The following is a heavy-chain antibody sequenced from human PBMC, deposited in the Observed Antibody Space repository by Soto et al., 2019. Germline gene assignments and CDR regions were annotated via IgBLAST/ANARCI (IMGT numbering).Heavy chain of an antibody. J-gene: IGHJ4*02. CDR3: ARVLGGYPNFDF. CDR1: GFTFSRYG. D-gene: IGHD3-22*01. Sequence: PGGSLRLSCAASGFTFSRYGLHWVRQAPGKGLEWVAFITYDGSDKFYADSVKGRFTISRDTSKNTLYLQMNSLRAEDTAVYYCARVLGGYPNFDFWGQGTMVTVYS. CDR2: ITYDGSDK. V-gene: IGHV3-30-3*01.